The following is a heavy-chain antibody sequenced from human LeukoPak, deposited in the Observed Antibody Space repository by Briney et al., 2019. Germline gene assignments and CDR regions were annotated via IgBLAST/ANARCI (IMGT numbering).Heavy chain of an antibody. J-gene: IGHJ6*03. V-gene: IGHV1-18*01. CDR2: ISAYIGDT. CDR3: ARTGSIAARRWEDYYYYMDV. D-gene: IGHD6-6*01. CDR1: GYTFTSYG. Sequence: ASVKVSCKASGYTFTSYGLSWVRQAPGQGLEWMGRISAYIGDTNYARIFQGRVTMTTDTSTSTAYMELSSLRSEDTAVYYCARTGSIAARRWEDYYYYMDVWGKGTTVTVSS.